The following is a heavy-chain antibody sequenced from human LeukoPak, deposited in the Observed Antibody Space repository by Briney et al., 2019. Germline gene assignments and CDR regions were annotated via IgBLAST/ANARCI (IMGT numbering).Heavy chain of an antibody. J-gene: IGHJ2*01. CDR1: GFTFDDYN. CDR3: AKTVGTPTLFSYSSYLHEEWYFDL. V-gene: IGHV3-43*01. Sequence: GGSLRLSCAASGFTFDDYNMHWVRQGPGRGLEWVSLVSWDGTVTYYRDSVKGRFTISRDNAKNSLYLQMNSLRAEDTALYYCAKTVGTPTLFSYSSYLHEEWYFDLWGRGTLVTVSS. D-gene: IGHD6-19*01. CDR2: VSWDGTVT.